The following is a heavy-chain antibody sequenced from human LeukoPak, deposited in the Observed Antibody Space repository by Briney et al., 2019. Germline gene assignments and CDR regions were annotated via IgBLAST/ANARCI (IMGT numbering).Heavy chain of an antibody. CDR1: GFSLSTSGMC. D-gene: IGHD3-10*01. Sequence: SGPALVKPTQTLTLTCTFSGFSLSTSGMCVSWIRQPPGKALEWLARIDWDDDKYYSTSLKTRLTISKDTSKNQVVLTMTNMDPVDTATYYCALNYYGSGSYYIGYWGQGTLVTVSS. J-gene: IGHJ4*02. CDR3: ALNYYGSGSYYIGY. CDR2: IDWDDDK. V-gene: IGHV2-70*11.